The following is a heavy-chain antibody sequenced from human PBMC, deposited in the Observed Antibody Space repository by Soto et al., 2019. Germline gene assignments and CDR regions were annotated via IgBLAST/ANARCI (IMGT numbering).Heavy chain of an antibody. D-gene: IGHD3-16*01. V-gene: IGHV4-39*01. J-gene: IGHJ4*02. CDR2: FHYSGST. Sequence: SETLSLTCTVSGGSISSRDSYWGWIRQPPGRGLEWIGSFHYSGSTYYNPSLKSRVTISVDTSKNQLSLRVTSVTAADTAVYYCARGFGRSHFDYWGQGTLVTVSS. CDR1: GGSISSRDSY. CDR3: ARGFGRSHFDY.